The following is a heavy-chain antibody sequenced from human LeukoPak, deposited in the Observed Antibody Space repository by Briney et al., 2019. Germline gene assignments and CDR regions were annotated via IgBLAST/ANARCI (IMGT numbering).Heavy chain of an antibody. CDR3: AKDRSGYGSGSYSFDY. CDR1: GFTFSSYG. Sequence: GGSLRLSCAASGFTFSSYGMHWVRQAPGKGLEWVAVISYDGSNKYYAGSVKGRFTISRDNSKNTLCLQMNSLRVEDTAVYYCAKDRSGYGSGSYSFDYWGQGTLVTVSS. CDR2: ISYDGSNK. D-gene: IGHD3-10*01. J-gene: IGHJ4*02. V-gene: IGHV3-30*18.